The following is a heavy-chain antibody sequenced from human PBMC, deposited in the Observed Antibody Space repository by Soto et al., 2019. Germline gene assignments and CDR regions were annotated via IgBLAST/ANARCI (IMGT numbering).Heavy chain of an antibody. V-gene: IGHV3-23*01. CDR3: ASVGTNCSGGSCYSDPHDY. Sequence: GGSLRLSCAASGFTFSSYAMSCVRQAPGKGLEWVSAISGSGGSTYYADSVKGRLTISRDNSKNTLYLQMNSLRAEDTAVYYCASVGTNCSGGSCYSDPHDYWGQGTLVTVSS. J-gene: IGHJ4*02. CDR2: ISGSGGST. D-gene: IGHD2-15*01. CDR1: GFTFSSYA.